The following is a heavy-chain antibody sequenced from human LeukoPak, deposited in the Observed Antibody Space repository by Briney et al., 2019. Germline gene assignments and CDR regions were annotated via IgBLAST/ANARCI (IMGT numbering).Heavy chain of an antibody. Sequence: GESLKISCRGSGYDFTTYWIVWVRQMPGKGLEWMGIIYAGDSDTRYSPSFQGQVTISVDKSISTAYLQWSSLKASDTAMYYCSRLDYYASNGYYGAFDMWGQGTRVTVSS. V-gene: IGHV5-51*01. J-gene: IGHJ3*02. CDR1: GYDFTTYW. D-gene: IGHD3-22*01. CDR3: SRLDYYASNGYYGAFDM. CDR2: IYAGDSDT.